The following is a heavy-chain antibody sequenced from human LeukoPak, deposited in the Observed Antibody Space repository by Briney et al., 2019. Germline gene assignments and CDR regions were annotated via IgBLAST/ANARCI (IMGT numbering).Heavy chain of an antibody. CDR1: GFTFSSYE. CDR3: ARDQEIDY. V-gene: IGHV3-48*03. J-gene: IGHJ4*02. CDR2: IRSSGSTI. Sequence: GRSLRLSCAASGFTFSSYEMNWVRQPPWKGLEWVSYIRSSGSTIYYADSVKRRFTISRDNAKNSLYLQMNSLRAEDTAVYYCARDQEIDYWGQGTLVTVSS. D-gene: IGHD5-24*01.